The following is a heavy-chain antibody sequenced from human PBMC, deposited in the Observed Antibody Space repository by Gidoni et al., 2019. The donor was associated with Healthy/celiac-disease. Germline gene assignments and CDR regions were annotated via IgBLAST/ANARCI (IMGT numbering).Heavy chain of an antibody. V-gene: IGHV3-21*01. D-gene: IGHD4-17*01. CDR1: GFTFSSYS. Sequence: EVQLVESGGGLVKPRGSLRLSCAASGFTFSSYSMNWVRQAPGKGLEWVSSISSSSSYIYYADSVKGRFTISRDNAKNSLYLQMNSLRAEDTAVYYCASWGYYGDLQGFDYWGQGTLVTVSS. J-gene: IGHJ4*02. CDR3: ASWGYYGDLQGFDY. CDR2: ISSSSSYI.